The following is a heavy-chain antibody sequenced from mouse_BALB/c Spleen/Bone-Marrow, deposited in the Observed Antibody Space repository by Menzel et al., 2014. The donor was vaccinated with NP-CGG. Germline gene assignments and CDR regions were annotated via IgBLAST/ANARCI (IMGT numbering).Heavy chain of an antibody. D-gene: IGHD2-4*01. V-gene: IGHV1S81*02. Sequence: QVQLQQSGAELVKPGASVKSSCKASGYTFTSYYMYWVKQRPGQGLEWIGEINPSNGGTNFNEKFKSKATLTVDKSSSTAYMQLSSLTSEDSAVYYCTRPAMITYFDYWGQGTTLTVSS. CDR2: INPSNGGT. CDR3: TRPAMITYFDY. CDR1: GYTFTSYY. J-gene: IGHJ2*01.